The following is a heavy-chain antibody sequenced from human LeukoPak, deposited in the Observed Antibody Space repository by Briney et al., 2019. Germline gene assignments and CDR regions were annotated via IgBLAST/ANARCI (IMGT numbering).Heavy chain of an antibody. V-gene: IGHV4-4*07. D-gene: IGHD6-13*01. CDR2: IYTSGST. CDR1: GGSISSYY. J-gene: IGHJ5*02. Sequence: PSETLSLTCTVSGGSISSYYWSWIRQPAGKGLEWIGRIYTSGSTNYNPSLKSRVTMSVDTSKNQFSLKLSSVTAADTAVYYCARVGGYSSSWYNNWFDPWGQGTLVTVSS. CDR3: ARVGGYSSSWYNNWFDP.